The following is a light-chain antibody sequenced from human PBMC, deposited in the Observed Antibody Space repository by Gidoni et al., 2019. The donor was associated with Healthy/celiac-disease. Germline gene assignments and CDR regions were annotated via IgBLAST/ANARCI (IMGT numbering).Light chain of an antibody. CDR3: QQYGSSLYT. CDR1: QSVSSSY. J-gene: IGKJ2*01. CDR2: GAS. Sequence: EIVLTQSPGTLSLPPGERATLSCSASQSVSSSYLAWYQQKPGQAPRLLIYGASRRATGIPDRFSGSGSGTDFTLTISRLEPEDFAVYYCQQYGSSLYTFGQGTKLEIK. V-gene: IGKV3-20*01.